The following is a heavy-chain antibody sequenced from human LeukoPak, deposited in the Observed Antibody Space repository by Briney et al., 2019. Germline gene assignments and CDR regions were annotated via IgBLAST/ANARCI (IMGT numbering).Heavy chain of an antibody. V-gene: IGHV3-21*01. D-gene: IGHD3-10*01. CDR1: GFTFDDYA. J-gene: IGHJ5*02. CDR3: ARVMVRGVILNWFDP. CDR2: ISSSSSYI. Sequence: PGRSLRLSCAASGFTFDDYAMHWVRQAPGKGLEWVSSISSSSSYIYYADSVKGRFTISRDNAKNSLYLQMNSLRAEDTAVYYCARVMVRGVILNWFDPWGQGTLVTVSS.